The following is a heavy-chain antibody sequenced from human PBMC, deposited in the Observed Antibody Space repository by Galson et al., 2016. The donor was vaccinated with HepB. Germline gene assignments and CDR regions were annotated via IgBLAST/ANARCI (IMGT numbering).Heavy chain of an antibody. D-gene: IGHD1-14*01. CDR2: ISDNGHAT. CDR3: AKCPPGTRGSLDS. CDR1: GFTFNSYA. V-gene: IGHV3-23*01. Sequence: SLRLSCAGSGFTFNSYAMNWVRQAPGKGLGWISLISDNGHATYYADPVRGRFSIARDNSKKTLYLQMNSLRADDTAVYYCAKCPPGTRGSLDSWGQGTLVTVSS. J-gene: IGHJ4*02.